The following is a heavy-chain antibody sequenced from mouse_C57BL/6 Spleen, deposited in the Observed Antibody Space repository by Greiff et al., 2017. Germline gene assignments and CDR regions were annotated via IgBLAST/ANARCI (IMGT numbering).Heavy chain of an antibody. CDR1: GFTFSSYA. D-gene: IGHD4-1*01. V-gene: IGHV5-4*01. CDR3: AREANWDRDAMDY. J-gene: IGHJ4*01. Sequence: EVKLVESGGGLVKPGGSLKLSCAASGFTFSSYAMSWVRQTPEKRLEWVATISDGGSYTYYPDNVKGRFTISRDNAKNNLYLQMSHLKSEDTAMYYCAREANWDRDAMDYWGQGTSVTVSS. CDR2: ISDGGSYT.